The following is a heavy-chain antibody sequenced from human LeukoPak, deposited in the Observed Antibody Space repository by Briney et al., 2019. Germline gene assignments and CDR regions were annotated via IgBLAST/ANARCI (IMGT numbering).Heavy chain of an antibody. CDR1: GYTFTSYY. CDR3: ESLLV. J-gene: IGHJ4*02. D-gene: IGHD3-3*01. Sequence: ASVNVSCKASGYTFTSYYMHWVRQAPGQGLEWMGIINPSGGSTSYAQKFQGRVTITADKSTSTAYMELSGLRSEDTAVYYCESLLVWGQGTLVTVSS. V-gene: IGHV1-46*01. CDR2: INPSGGST.